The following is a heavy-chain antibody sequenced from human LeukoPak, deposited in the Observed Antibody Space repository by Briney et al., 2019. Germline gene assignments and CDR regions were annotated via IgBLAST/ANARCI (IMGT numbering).Heavy chain of an antibody. Sequence: PGGSLRLSCAASGFTFSSYAMSWVRQAPGKGLEWVSAISGSGGSTYYADSVKGRFTISRDNSKSTLYLQMNSLRAEDTAVCYCAKLLIVVVPAAIGAFDYWGQGTLVTVSS. V-gene: IGHV3-23*01. CDR2: ISGSGGST. J-gene: IGHJ4*02. D-gene: IGHD2-2*01. CDR3: AKLLIVVVPAAIGAFDY. CDR1: GFTFSSYA.